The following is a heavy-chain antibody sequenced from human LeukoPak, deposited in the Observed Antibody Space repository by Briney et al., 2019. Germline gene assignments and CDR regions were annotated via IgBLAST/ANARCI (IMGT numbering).Heavy chain of an antibody. D-gene: IGHD3-10*01. V-gene: IGHV3-23*01. CDR1: GFTFSSYA. J-gene: IGHJ4*02. Sequence: GGSLRLSCAASGFTFSSYAMSWVRQAPGKGLEWVSAIGGSGGSTYYADSVKGRFTISRDNSKNTLYLQMNSLRAEDTAVYYCAKDSGGELFFDYWGQGTLVTVSS. CDR3: AKDSGGELFFDY. CDR2: IGGSGGST.